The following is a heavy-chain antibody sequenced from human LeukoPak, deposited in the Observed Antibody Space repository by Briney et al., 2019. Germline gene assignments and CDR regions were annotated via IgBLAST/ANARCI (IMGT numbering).Heavy chain of an antibody. CDR3: ARDRRDCSSTSCYPAHGYYYYMDV. J-gene: IGHJ6*03. CDR2: IYTSGST. CDR1: GGSISSYY. V-gene: IGHV4-4*07. D-gene: IGHD2-2*01. Sequence: SETLSLTCTVSGGSISSYYWSWIRQPAGKGLEWIGRIYTSGSTNYNPSLKSRVTMSVDTSKNQFSLKLSSVTAADTAVYYCARDRRDCSSTSCYPAHGYYYYMDVWGKETTVTVSS.